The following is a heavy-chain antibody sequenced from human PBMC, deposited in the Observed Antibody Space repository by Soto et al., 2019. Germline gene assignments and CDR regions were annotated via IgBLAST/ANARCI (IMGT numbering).Heavy chain of an antibody. CDR3: AIVYPFIGATGTPDY. V-gene: IGHV1-18*01. CDR1: GYTFTNYA. CDR2: NSAYNGNT. J-gene: IGHJ4*02. Sequence: QVHLVQSEAEVKKPGASVKVSCKASGYTFTNYAIGWVRQAPGQGLEWMGWNSAYNGNTNYAQRLQGRVTRTTDTSTSTAYMELRSLQSDVTAVYYCAIVYPFIGATGTPDYWGQGTLVTVSS. D-gene: IGHD6-13*01.